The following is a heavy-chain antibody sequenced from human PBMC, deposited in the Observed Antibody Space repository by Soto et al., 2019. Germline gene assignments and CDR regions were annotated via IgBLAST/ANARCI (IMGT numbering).Heavy chain of an antibody. V-gene: IGHV4-31*03. CDR1: GGSISSGGYY. CDR2: IYYSGST. Sequence: QVQLQESGPGLVKPSQTLSLICTVSGGSISSGGYYWSWIRQHPGKGLEWIGYIYYSGSTYYNPSLTSRVTISVDTSKNQFSLKLTSVTAADTAVYYCARDWGRDGCFDYWGQGTLVTVSS. J-gene: IGHJ4*02. CDR3: ARDWGRDGCFDY. D-gene: IGHD3-16*01.